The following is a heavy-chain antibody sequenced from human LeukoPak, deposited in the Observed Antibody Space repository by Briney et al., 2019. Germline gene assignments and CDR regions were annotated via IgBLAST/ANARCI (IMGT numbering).Heavy chain of an antibody. CDR3: ASPGGGATVFDY. CDR1: GGSISTYY. J-gene: IGHJ4*02. D-gene: IGHD3-16*02. Sequence: PSETLSLTCTVSGGSISTYYWSWIRQPPGKGLEWIGEINHSGSTNYNPSLKSRVTISVDTSKNQFSLKLSSVTAADTAVYYCASPGGGATVFDYWGQGTLVTVSS. CDR2: INHSGST. V-gene: IGHV4-34*01.